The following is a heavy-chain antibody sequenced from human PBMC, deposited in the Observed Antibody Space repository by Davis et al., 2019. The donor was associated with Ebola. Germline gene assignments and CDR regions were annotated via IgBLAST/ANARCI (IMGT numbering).Heavy chain of an antibody. CDR2: ISAYNGNT. CDR3: ARDRGYTWGGMDV. D-gene: IGHD1-1*01. V-gene: IGHV1-18*01. Sequence: ASAKISCNASAYTFTSYGISWVRQAPGHGLEWMGWISAYNGNTNYAQKLQGRVTMTTDTPTSTAYMELRSLRSDDTAVYYCARDRGYTWGGMDVWGQGTTVTVSS. J-gene: IGHJ6*02. CDR1: AYTFTSYG.